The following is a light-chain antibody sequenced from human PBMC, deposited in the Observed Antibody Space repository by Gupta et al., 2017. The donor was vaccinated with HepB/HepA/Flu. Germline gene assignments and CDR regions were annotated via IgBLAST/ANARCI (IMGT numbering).Light chain of an antibody. J-gene: IGLJ2*01. Sequence: SYELTQPPSVSVSLGQMARITCSGEALPKKYAYWYQQKPGQFPVLVIYKDSERPSGIPERFSGSSSGTIVTLTISGVQAEDEADYYCLSADSSGTDGVFGGGTKLTAL. CDR1: ALPKKY. V-gene: IGLV3-16*01. CDR2: KDS. CDR3: LSADSSGTDGV.